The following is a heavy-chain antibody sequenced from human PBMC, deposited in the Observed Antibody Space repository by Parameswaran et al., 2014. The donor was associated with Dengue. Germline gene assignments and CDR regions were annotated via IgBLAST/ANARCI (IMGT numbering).Heavy chain of an antibody. D-gene: IGHD3-22*01. J-gene: IGHJ5*02. CDR2: IIPILGIA. CDR3: ARDPNYYDSSGYYYEGFDP. Sequence: WVRQAPGQGLEWMGRIIPILGIANYAQKFQGRVTITADKSTSTAYMELSSLRSEDTAVYYCARDPNYYDSSGYYYEGFDPWGQGNPGHRLL. V-gene: IGHV1-69*04.